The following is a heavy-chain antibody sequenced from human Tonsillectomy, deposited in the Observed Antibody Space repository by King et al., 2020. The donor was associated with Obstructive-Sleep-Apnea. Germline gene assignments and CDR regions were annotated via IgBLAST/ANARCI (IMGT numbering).Heavy chain of an antibody. CDR2: INPSGGST. CDR3: ARDGREDDIVGVPAAPLGGDGMDV. D-gene: IGHD2-2*01. CDR1: GYTFTSYY. V-gene: IGHV1-46*01. J-gene: IGHJ6*02. Sequence: VQLVESGAEVKKPGASVKVSCKASGYTFTSYYMHWVRQAPGQGLEWMGIINPSGGSTSYAQKFQGRVTMTRDTSTSTVYMELSSLRSEDTDVYYCARDGREDDIVGVPAAPLGGDGMDVWGQGSTVTVSS.